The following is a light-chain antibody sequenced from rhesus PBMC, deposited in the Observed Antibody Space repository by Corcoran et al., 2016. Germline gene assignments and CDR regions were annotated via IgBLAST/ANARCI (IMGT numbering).Light chain of an antibody. CDR2: YAT. Sequence: DIQMTQSPSSVSASVGDRVTITCRASQGISSYLAWYQQKLGKAPKLLIYYATTLQSGVPSRFSGSGSGTEFTLTISGLQPEDFATYYCQQYNSLPPWTFGQGTKVEIK. J-gene: IGKJ1*01. CDR1: QGISSY. CDR3: QQYNSLPPWT. V-gene: IGKV1-25*01.